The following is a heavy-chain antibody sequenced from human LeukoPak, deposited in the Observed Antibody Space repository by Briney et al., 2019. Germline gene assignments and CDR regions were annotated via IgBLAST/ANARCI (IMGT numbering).Heavy chain of an antibody. CDR1: GFIFSNYW. CDR3: ARDRPPYFSGSYYNI. V-gene: IGHV3-7*01. J-gene: IGHJ4*02. D-gene: IGHD3-10*01. Sequence: GGSLRLSCAASGFIFSNYWMNWVRQSPEKGLEWVANINHDGSEKYYVDSVKGRFTISRDSAKDSLYLQMNSLRAEDTAVYHCARDRPPYFSGSYYNIWGQGTLVTVSS. CDR2: INHDGSEK.